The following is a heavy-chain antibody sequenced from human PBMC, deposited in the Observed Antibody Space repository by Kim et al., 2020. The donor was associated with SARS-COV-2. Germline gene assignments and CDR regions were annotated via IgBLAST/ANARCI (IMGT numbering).Heavy chain of an antibody. V-gene: IGHV1-2*02. CDR3: ARAAYYDFWSGNDY. Sequence: ASVKVSCKASGYTFTGYYMHWVRQAPGQGLEWMGWINPNSGGTNYAQKFQGRVTMTRDTSISTAYMELSRLRSDDTAVYYCARAAYYDFWSGNDYWGQGTLVTVSS. D-gene: IGHD3-3*01. CDR2: INPNSGGT. CDR1: GYTFTGYY. J-gene: IGHJ4*02.